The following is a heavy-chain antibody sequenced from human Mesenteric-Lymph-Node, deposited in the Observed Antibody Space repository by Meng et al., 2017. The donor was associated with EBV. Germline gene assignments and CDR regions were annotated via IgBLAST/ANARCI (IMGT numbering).Heavy chain of an antibody. V-gene: IGHV4-4*02. Sequence: QGQLQEAGPGLVKPSGTLSLTCAVSSGSISNSNWWSWVRQPPGKGLQWIGEIFHSGGTNYNPSLKSRVTISVDKSKNQFSLKVNSLTAADTAAYYCARITFGGAIGDWGQGTLVTVSS. CDR2: IFHSGGT. CDR3: ARITFGGAIGD. D-gene: IGHD3-16*02. J-gene: IGHJ4*02. CDR1: SGSISNSNW.